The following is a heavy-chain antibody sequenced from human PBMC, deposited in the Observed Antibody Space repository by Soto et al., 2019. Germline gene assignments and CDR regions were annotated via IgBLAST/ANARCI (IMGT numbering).Heavy chain of an antibody. D-gene: IGHD3-22*01. CDR2: IDWDADK. Sequence: SGPTLVNPTQTLTLTCTFSGFSLSTSAMCVSWIRQPPGKALEWLARIDWDADKHYNTSLKTRLTISKDTSKSQVVLTMTNMDPVDTATYYCARITLRNYDSSGYYLAYFDYWGQGALVTVSS. V-gene: IGHV2-70*11. CDR3: ARITLRNYDSSGYYLAYFDY. CDR1: GFSLSTSAMC. J-gene: IGHJ4*02.